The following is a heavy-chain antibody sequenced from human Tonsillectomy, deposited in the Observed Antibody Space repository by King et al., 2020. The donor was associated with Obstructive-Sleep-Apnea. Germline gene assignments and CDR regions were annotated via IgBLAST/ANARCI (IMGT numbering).Heavy chain of an antibody. J-gene: IGHJ6*02. CDR1: GFTFSDYY. Sequence: VQLVESGGGLVKPGGSLRLSCAASGFTFSDYYMSWIRQAPGKGLEWVSYISSSGSTIYYADSVKGRFTISRDNAKNSLYLQMNSLRAEDTAVYYCARSPRGSGSYHYYYYYGMDVWGQGTTVTVSS. D-gene: IGHD1-26*01. CDR3: ARSPRGSGSYHYYYYYGMDV. V-gene: IGHV3-11*01. CDR2: ISSSGSTI.